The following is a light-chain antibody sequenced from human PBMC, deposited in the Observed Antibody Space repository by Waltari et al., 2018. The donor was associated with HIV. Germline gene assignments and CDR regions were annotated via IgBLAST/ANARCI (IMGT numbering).Light chain of an antibody. Sequence: QSTLTQPVSVSGSPGQSITISCTGTSSDVFHYNYVSWYQQHPDRAPKLMISEVSNRPSGVSNRFSGSKSGNTASLTISGLQAEDEADYYCSSYTRSSTYVFGTGTKVTVL. CDR3: SSYTRSSTYV. CDR2: EVS. J-gene: IGLJ1*01. V-gene: IGLV2-14*01. CDR1: SSDVFHYNY.